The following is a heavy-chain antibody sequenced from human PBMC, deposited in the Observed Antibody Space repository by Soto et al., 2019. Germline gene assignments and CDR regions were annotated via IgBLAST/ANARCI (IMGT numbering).Heavy chain of an antibody. J-gene: IGHJ3*02. D-gene: IGHD2-15*01. V-gene: IGHV1-69*13. Sequence: GASVKVSCKASGGTFSSYSISWVRQAPGQGLEWMGGIIPIFGTANYAQKFQGRVTITADESTSTAYMELSSLRSEDTAVYYCAREMVVVVAATHDAFDIWGQGTMVPSPQ. CDR2: IIPIFGTA. CDR3: AREMVVVVAATHDAFDI. CDR1: GGTFSSYS.